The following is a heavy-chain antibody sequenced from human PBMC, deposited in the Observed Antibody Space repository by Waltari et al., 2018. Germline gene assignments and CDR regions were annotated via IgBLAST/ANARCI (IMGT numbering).Heavy chain of an antibody. J-gene: IGHJ4*01. CDR1: GGSISTSY. D-gene: IGHD1-1*01. V-gene: IGHV4-59*01. CDR3: ATLRRGFGWDDAPIDY. CDR2: IYSDGST. Sequence: QVQLQESGPGLVKPSETLSLACTVSGGSISTSYWSWIRQPPGKGLEWIGYIYSDGSTNSHPSLKSRVTISLDTSKSQFSLKMRSMTAADTAVYFCATLRRGFGWDDAPIDYWGHGTLVTVSS.